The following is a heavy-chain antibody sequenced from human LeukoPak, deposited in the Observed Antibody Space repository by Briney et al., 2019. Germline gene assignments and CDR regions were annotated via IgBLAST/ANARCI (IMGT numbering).Heavy chain of an antibody. D-gene: IGHD3-9*01. CDR3: ARGLKFYDILTAYYTFPYFDY. CDR2: IYYSGST. CDR1: GGSLSSYY. Sequence: SETLSLTCTVSGGSLSSYYWTWIRQPPGKGLEWIGYIYYSGSTNYNPSLKSRVTISVVTSKNQFSLKLSSVTVADTAVYYCARGLKFYDILTAYYTFPYFDYWGQGALVTVSS. V-gene: IGHV4-59*01. J-gene: IGHJ4*02.